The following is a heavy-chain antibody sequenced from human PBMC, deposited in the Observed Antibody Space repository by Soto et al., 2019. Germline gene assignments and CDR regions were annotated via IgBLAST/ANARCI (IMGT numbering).Heavy chain of an antibody. CDR1: GFTVSDNY. Sequence: QPGGSLRLSCAAFGFTVSDNYMSWVRQAPGKRLEWVSVIYSSGSTYYPDSVKGRFTISRDNSNNILYLQMNGLRVEDTAVYYCARDALGTSNWGQGTLVTVSS. CDR2: IYSSGST. V-gene: IGHV3-66*01. CDR3: ARDALGTSN. D-gene: IGHD1-7*01. J-gene: IGHJ4*02.